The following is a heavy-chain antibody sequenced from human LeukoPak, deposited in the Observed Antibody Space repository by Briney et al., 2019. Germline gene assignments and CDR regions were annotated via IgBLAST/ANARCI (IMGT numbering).Heavy chain of an antibody. V-gene: IGHV3-74*01. CDR3: ARERGDSTAYYSYYFDY. CDR1: GFTFSSYW. Sequence: GGSLRLSCAASGFTFSSYWMHWVRQAPGKGLVWVSRIKSDGSTRYADSVKGRFTVSRDNAKNTVSLQMNSLRAEDTGVYYCARERGDSTAYYSYYFDYWGQGTLVTVSS. J-gene: IGHJ4*02. D-gene: IGHD3-22*01. CDR2: IKSDGST.